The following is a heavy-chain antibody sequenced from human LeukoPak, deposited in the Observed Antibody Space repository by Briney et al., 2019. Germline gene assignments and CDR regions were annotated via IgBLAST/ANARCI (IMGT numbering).Heavy chain of an antibody. CDR2: IGGGGEST. J-gene: IGHJ4*02. CDR1: GFTFSSYA. V-gene: IGHV3-23*01. CDR3: AREGVVDTAIID. Sequence: PGGSLRLSCAASGFTFSSYAMSWVRQAPGKGLEWVSTIGGGGESTYYADSVKGRFTISRDNAKNSLYLQMNSLRAEDTAVYYCAREGVVDTAIIDWGQGTLVTVSS. D-gene: IGHD5-18*01.